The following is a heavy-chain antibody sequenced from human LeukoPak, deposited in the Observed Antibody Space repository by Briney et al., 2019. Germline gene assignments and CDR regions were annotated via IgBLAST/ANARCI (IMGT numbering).Heavy chain of an antibody. CDR3: ATDQSTGWLATREFDY. Sequence: ASVKVSCKVSGYTLTELSMHWVRQAPGKGLEWMGGFDPEDGETIYAQKFQGRVTMTEDTSTDTAYMELSSLRSEDTAVYYCATDQSTGWLATREFDYWGQGTLVTVFS. V-gene: IGHV1-24*01. CDR1: GYTLTELS. J-gene: IGHJ4*02. CDR2: FDPEDGET. D-gene: IGHD6-19*01.